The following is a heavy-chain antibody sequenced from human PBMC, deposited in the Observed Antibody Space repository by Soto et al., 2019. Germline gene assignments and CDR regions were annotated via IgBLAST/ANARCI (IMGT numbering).Heavy chain of an antibody. V-gene: IGHV1-18*01. J-gene: IGHJ3*02. D-gene: IGHD3-22*01. CDR2: ISANNGNT. CDR1: GYTFTSYG. Sequence: ASVKVSCKASGYTFTSYGISWVRQAPGQGLERMGWISANNGNTNYAQKLKGRVTMTTDTSTSTAYMELRSLRSDDTAVYYCARGLRYYDSSGYYSGAFDIWGQGTMVTVSS. CDR3: ARGLRYYDSSGYYSGAFDI.